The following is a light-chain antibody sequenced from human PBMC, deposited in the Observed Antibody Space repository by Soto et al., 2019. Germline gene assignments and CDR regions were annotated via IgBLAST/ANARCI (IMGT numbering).Light chain of an antibody. Sequence: QSALTQPASVSGSPGQSITISCTGTSSDVGNYNLVSWYQHHPGKAPTLIIFEDSKRPSRISHRFSGSKSGNTASLTISGLQAEDEADYYCCSFAVGTTVLFGGGTKVTVL. CDR1: SSDVGNYNL. V-gene: IGLV2-23*01. CDR3: CSFAVGTTVL. CDR2: EDS. J-gene: IGLJ2*01.